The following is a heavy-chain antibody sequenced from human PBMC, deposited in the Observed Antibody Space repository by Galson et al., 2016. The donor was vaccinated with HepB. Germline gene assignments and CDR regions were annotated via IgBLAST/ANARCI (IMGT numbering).Heavy chain of an antibody. D-gene: IGHD3-16*01. CDR1: GFSLTTSGTR. CDR2: IDWDDNR. V-gene: IGHV2-70*04. Sequence: PALVKPTQTLTLTCTFSGFSLTTSGTRVSWIRQPPGEALEWLARIDWDDNRFYSTSLKTRLTISKDSSKNQVVLTMANMDPVDTATYYCARIPRGDYYFDYWGQGTLVTVSS. CDR3: ARIPRGDYYFDY. J-gene: IGHJ4*02.